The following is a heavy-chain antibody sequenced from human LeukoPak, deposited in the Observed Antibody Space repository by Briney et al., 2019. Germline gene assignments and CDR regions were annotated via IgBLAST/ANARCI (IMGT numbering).Heavy chain of an antibody. Sequence: GASGKVSCKSSGYTFLGYYIHWVRQAPGQGLEWIGCTNPKSGDTRYSQTFQGRLTLTTNMYSNTAYMEFHSLRPDDTAVYYCARGAGGSSWFFSENTYFHPWGQGSLVVASS. J-gene: IGHJ1*01. CDR1: GYTFLGYY. CDR2: TNPKSGDT. D-gene: IGHD6-13*01. V-gene: IGHV1-2*02. CDR3: ARGAGGSSWFFSENTYFHP.